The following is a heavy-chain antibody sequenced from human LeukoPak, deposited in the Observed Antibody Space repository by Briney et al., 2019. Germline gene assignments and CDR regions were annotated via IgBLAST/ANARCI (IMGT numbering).Heavy chain of an antibody. D-gene: IGHD3-10*02. J-gene: IGHJ6*02. CDR2: IYYSGST. CDR1: GGSISSGGYY. CDR3: ARDHGRVGEMDV. Sequence: SETLSLTCTVSGGSISSGGYYWSWIRQHPGKGLEWIGYIYYSGSTYYNPSLESRVTISVDTSKNQFSLKLSSVTAADTAVYYCARDHGRVGEMDVWGQGTTVTVSS. V-gene: IGHV4-31*03.